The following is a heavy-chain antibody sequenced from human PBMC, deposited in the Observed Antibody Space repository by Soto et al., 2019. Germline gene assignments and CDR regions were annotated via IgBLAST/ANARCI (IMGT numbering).Heavy chain of an antibody. Sequence: EVQLLESGGGLVHPGGSLRLSCAASGFTFTSYAMSWVRQAPGKGLEWVSGISGTGGSTYYADSVKGRFTISRDNSKNTYLQMNSLRAEDTAVYYCAKVCCSGGALYYFDYWGLGTLVTVSS. CDR2: ISGTGGST. CDR1: GFTFTSYA. V-gene: IGHV3-23*01. J-gene: IGHJ4*02. CDR3: AKVCCSGGALYYFDY. D-gene: IGHD2-15*01.